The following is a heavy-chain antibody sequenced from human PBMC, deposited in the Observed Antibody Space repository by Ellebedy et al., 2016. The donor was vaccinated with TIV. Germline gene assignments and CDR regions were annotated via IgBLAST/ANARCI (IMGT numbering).Heavy chain of an antibody. D-gene: IGHD6-13*01. V-gene: IGHV1-24*01. CDR3: AADLGLAAAPYIRSNYGMDV. CDR2: FDPEDGET. J-gene: IGHJ6*02. Sequence: AASVKVSCKVSGYTLTELSMHWVRQAPGKGLEWMGGFDPEDGETIYAQKFQGRVTMTEDTSTDTAYMELSSLRSEDTAVYYCAADLGLAAAPYIRSNYGMDVWGQGTTVTVSS. CDR1: GYTLTELS.